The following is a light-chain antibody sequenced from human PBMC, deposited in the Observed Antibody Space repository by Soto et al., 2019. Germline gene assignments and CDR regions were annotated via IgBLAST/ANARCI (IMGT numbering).Light chain of an antibody. Sequence: EIVLTQSPAILSLSPGERATLSCRASQSVGRYLVWYQQKPGQAPSLLIYDASNRATGVPARFSGSGSGTDFTLTISSLESEDFAVYYCQHRTNWPWTLGQGTKVDVK. CDR3: QHRTNWPWT. J-gene: IGKJ1*01. CDR2: DAS. V-gene: IGKV3-11*01. CDR1: QSVGRY.